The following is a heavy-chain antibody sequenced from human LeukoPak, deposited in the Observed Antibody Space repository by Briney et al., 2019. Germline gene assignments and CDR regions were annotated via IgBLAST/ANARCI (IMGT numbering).Heavy chain of an antibody. Sequence: PGGSLRLSCVGSGFTFSSYSMSWVRQAPGKGLEWVSYISISTSSIDYADSVKGRFTISRDNAKNSLYLQMNSLRADDTAVYYCARDSSSTHRYPMFDYWGQGTLVTVSS. D-gene: IGHD6-13*01. V-gene: IGHV3-48*01. CDR2: ISISTSSI. J-gene: IGHJ4*02. CDR1: GFTFSSYS. CDR3: ARDSSSTHRYPMFDY.